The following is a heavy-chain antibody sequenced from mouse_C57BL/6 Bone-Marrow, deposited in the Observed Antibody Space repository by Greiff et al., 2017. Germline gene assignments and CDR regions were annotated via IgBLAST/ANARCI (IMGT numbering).Heavy chain of an antibody. V-gene: IGHV1-82*01. CDR3: ARCGDYSNPYAMDY. CDR1: GYAFSSSW. Sequence: VKVVESGPELVKPGASVKISCKASGYAFSSSWMNWVKQRPGKGLEWIGRIYPGDGDTNYNGKFKGKATLTADKSSSTAYMQLSSLTSEDSAVYFCARCGDYSNPYAMDYWGQGTSVTVSS. D-gene: IGHD2-5*01. J-gene: IGHJ4*01. CDR2: IYPGDGDT.